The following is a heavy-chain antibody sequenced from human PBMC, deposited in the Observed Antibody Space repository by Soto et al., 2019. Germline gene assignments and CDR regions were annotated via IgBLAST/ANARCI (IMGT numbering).Heavy chain of an antibody. CDR1: GFTFSSYA. CDR2: ISGSGGST. V-gene: IGHV3-23*01. D-gene: IGHD3-22*01. CDR3: AKVKYYYDSTGYYYFFDS. J-gene: IGHJ4*02. Sequence: EVQLLESGGGLVQPGGSLRLSCAASGFTFSSYAMSWVRQAPGKGLEWVSAISGSGGSTYYADSVKGRFTISRDNSKDTLYLQMNSLRAEDTAVYYCAKVKYYYDSTGYYYFFDSWGQGTLVTVSS.